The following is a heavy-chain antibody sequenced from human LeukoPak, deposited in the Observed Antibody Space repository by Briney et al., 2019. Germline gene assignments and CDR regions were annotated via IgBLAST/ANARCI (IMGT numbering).Heavy chain of an antibody. Sequence: GGSLRLSCAASGFSVSSNYMTWVRQAPGKGLEWVSVIYSGGSTYYADSVQGRFTISRDNSKNTLYLQMNSLRAEDTAVYYCARDRNTYYYGSMDVWGQGTTVTVSS. CDR2: IYSGGST. D-gene: IGHD3-10*01. CDR1: GFSVSSNY. J-gene: IGHJ6*02. V-gene: IGHV3-66*01. CDR3: ARDRNTYYYGSMDV.